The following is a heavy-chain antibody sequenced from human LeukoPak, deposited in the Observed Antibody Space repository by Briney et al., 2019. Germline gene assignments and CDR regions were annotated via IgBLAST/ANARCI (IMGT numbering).Heavy chain of an antibody. D-gene: IGHD3-22*01. J-gene: IGHJ4*02. CDR3: ANHYYDSSGYFDY. CDR2: ISGSGGST. CDR1: GFTFSSYA. Sequence: GGSQRLSCAASGFTFSSYAMSWVRQAPGKGLEWVSAISGSGGSTYYAASVKGRFTISRDNSKNTLYLQMNSLRAEDTAVYYCANHYYDSSGYFDYWGQGTLVTVSS. V-gene: IGHV3-23*01.